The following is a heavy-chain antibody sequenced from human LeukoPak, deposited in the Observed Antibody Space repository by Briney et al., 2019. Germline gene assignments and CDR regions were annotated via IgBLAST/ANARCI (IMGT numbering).Heavy chain of an antibody. J-gene: IGHJ4*02. CDR3: ARGATYYSGGSGYPGPYFLDY. Sequence: SRTLSLTCAISGDSVSSNSGAWNWIRQSPSRGLEWLGRTYYRSKWYNNYAPSVKGRITINSDTSKNQFSLRLSSMTPEDAAVYYCARGATYYSGGSGYPGPYFLDYWGQGTLVTVSS. V-gene: IGHV6-1*01. CDR1: GDSVSSNSGA. CDR2: TYYRSKWYN. D-gene: IGHD3-22*01.